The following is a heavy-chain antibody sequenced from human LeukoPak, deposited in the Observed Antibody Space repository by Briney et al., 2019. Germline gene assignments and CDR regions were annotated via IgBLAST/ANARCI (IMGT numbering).Heavy chain of an antibody. V-gene: IGHV3-23*01. D-gene: IGHD3-9*01. CDR2: ISGSGGST. Sequence: GGSLRLSCAASGFTFSSYAMSWVRQAPGKGLEWVSAISGSGGSTYYADSVKGRFTISRDNSKNTLYLQMNSLRAEDTAVYYCAKGMYYDILTGYPYFDYWGQGTLVTVSS. CDR1: GFTFSSYA. J-gene: IGHJ4*02. CDR3: AKGMYYDILTGYPYFDY.